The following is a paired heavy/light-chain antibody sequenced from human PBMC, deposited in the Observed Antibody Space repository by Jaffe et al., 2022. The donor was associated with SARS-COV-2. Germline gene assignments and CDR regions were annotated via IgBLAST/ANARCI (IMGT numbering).Heavy chain of an antibody. Sequence: EVQLVDSGGALVQPGGSLRLSCGVSGFAFSNYAMTWVRQAPGKGLEWVSEISTGGSGTYYAGSVKGRFTISRDNSKNTLYLQMNSLRAEDTALYYCAKASSGTFDYWGQGTLVTVSS. CDR3: AKASSGTFDY. J-gene: IGHJ4*02. V-gene: IGHV3-23*04. CDR2: ISTGGSGT. CDR1: GFAFSNYA.
Light chain of an antibody. J-gene: IGKJ2*01. CDR1: QSLVHSDGNTY. CDR3: MQATQLPYT. CDR2: KIS. V-gene: IGKV2-24*01. Sequence: DIVMTQTPLSSPVTLGQPASISCRSSQSLVHSDGNTYLSWLQQRPGQPPRLLIYKISSRFSGVPDRFSGSGAGTDFTLKISRVEAEDVGVYYCMQATQLPYTFGQGTKLEIK.